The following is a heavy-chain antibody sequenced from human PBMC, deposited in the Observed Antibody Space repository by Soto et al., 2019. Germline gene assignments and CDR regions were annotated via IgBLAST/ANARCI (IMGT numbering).Heavy chain of an antibody. V-gene: IGHV3-21*01. CDR3: AKSLDRTLDWFVP. D-gene: IGHD2-8*01. CDR2: ISTTSNYI. Sequence: EVQLVESGGGLVKPGGSLKLSCAGSGFTFTGNSMNWVRQAPGKGLEWVSSISTTSNYIYYADSVKGRFTISRDNAKNSLYLQMNSLRAEDAAVYYCAKSLDRTLDWFVPWGPGTLVTVSS. J-gene: IGHJ5*02. CDR1: GFTFTGNS.